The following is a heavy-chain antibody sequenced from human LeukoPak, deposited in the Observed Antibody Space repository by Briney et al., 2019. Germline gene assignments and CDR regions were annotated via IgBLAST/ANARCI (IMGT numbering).Heavy chain of an antibody. CDR1: GISFSSHA. V-gene: IGHV3-23*01. J-gene: IGHJ6*03. Sequence: GGSLRLSCVVSGISFSSHATSWGCQAPGKGLEWVSLISGSGGHTYYGDSVKGRFTISRDNSKSTLYLQMHSLRAVDTAVYYCAQRGVGTMIDCYNYYYYSREVWGRGTTVTVSS. CDR2: ISGSGGHT. CDR3: AQRGVGTMIDCYNYYYYSREV. D-gene: IGHD3-22*01.